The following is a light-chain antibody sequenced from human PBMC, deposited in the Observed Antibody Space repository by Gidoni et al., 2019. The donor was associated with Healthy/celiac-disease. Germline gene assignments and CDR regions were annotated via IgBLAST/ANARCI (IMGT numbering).Light chain of an antibody. CDR2: DAS. CDR1: QGISRA. Sequence: AIQLTQSPSSLSASVGDRVTITCRASQGISRALAWHQQKPGKAPKLLIYDASSLDSGVPSRFSGSGSGTDFTLTISSLQPEDFATYYCQQFNSYPPEITFGQGTRLEIK. J-gene: IGKJ5*01. V-gene: IGKV1-13*02. CDR3: QQFNSYPPEIT.